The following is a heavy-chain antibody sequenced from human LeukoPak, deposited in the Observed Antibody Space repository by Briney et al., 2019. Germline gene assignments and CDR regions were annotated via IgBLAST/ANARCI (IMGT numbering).Heavy chain of an antibody. V-gene: IGHV3-23*01. CDR1: GFTFNNYA. Sequence: SGGSLRLSRAASGFTFNNYAMSWVRQAPGKGLEWVSAISGSGSSTYYANSVKGRFTISRDNSKNTLYLQVNSLRAEDTAVYYCASHCSGGSCYFWGQGTLVSVSS. J-gene: IGHJ4*02. CDR2: ISGSGSST. CDR3: ASHCSGGSCYF. D-gene: IGHD2-15*01.